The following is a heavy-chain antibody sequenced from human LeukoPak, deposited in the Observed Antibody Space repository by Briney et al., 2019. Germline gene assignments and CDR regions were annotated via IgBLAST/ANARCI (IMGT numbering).Heavy chain of an antibody. J-gene: IGHJ4*02. Sequence: GESLKISCTASGYSFTNYWIGWVRQMPGKGLEWMGIIDPSDSETRYTPSFQGQVTISADKSLSTAYLQWNSLKASDTAMYYCVRQTAMGRSGDYWGQGTLVIVSS. CDR3: VRQTAMGRSGDY. V-gene: IGHV5-51*01. CDR2: IDPSDSET. D-gene: IGHD5-18*01. CDR1: GYSFTNYW.